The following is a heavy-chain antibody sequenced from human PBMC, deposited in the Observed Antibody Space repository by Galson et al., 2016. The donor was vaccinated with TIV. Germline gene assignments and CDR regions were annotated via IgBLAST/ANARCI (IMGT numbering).Heavy chain of an antibody. D-gene: IGHD5-18*01. CDR3: ARARGYNFENAFHI. J-gene: IGHJ3*02. CDR1: GGTFSSDA. CDR2: IIPMFKIA. Sequence: SVKVSCKASGGTFSSDAISWVRQAPGQGLEWMGGIIPMFKIADYAQKFQGRVTISADEFPSAAYMELSSLRFEDTPVDYCARARGYNFENAFHIWGQGTMVTVSS. V-gene: IGHV1-69*13.